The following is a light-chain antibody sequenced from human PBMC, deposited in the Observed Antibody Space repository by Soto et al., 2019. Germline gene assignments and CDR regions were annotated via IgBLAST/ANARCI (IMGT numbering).Light chain of an antibody. Sequence: QSVLTQPASVSGSPGQSITISCTGTSSDVGGYNYVSWYQQHPGNAPKLMINEVSNRPSGVSNRFSGSKSGNTASLTISGLQAEDEADYYCTSYTSSSTDVFGTGTKLTVL. CDR1: SSDVGGYNY. CDR2: EVS. J-gene: IGLJ1*01. V-gene: IGLV2-14*01. CDR3: TSYTSSSTDV.